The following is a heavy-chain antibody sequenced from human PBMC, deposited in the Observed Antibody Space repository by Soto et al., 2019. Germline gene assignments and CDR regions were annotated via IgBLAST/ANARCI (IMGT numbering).Heavy chain of an antibody. CDR3: ARDRGEVLRYFDWPQGYGMDV. Sequence: GASVKVSCKASGYTFTSYYMHWVRQAPGQGLEWMGIINPSGGSTSYAQKLQGRVTMTRDTSTSTVYMELSSLRSEDTAMYYCARDRGEVLRYFDWPQGYGMDVWGQGTTVTVSS. V-gene: IGHV1-46*01. CDR2: INPSGGST. D-gene: IGHD3-9*01. CDR1: GYTFTSYY. J-gene: IGHJ6*02.